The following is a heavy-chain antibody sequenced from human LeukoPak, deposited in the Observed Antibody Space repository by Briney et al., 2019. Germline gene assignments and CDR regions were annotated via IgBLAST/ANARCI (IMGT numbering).Heavy chain of an antibody. CDR3: ARLDVAGRDYYYGMDV. Sequence: GGSLRLSCAASGFTFSSYSMNWVRQAPGERLEWVSSIISSSSYIYYADSVKGRFTISRDDAKNSLFLQMNSLRAEDTAVYYCARLDVAGRDYYYGMDVWGQGTTVTVSS. CDR1: GFTFSSYS. CDR2: IISSSSYI. V-gene: IGHV3-21*01. D-gene: IGHD6-19*01. J-gene: IGHJ6*02.